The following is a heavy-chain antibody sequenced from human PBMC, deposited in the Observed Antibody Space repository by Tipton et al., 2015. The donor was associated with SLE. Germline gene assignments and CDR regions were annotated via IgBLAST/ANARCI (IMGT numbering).Heavy chain of an antibody. D-gene: IGHD3/OR15-3a*01. CDR3: ARAPGLDRDYYYYYYMDV. CDR2: VNHDRDT. Sequence: TLSLTCAVNGGSFTGYSWNWIRQAPGKGLEWIGAVNHDRDTIYNPSLKSRVTMSLDTSQNQFSLKLSSVTAADTAVYYCARAPGLDRDYYYYYYMDVWGKGTTVTVSS. CDR1: GGSFTGYS. J-gene: IGHJ6*03. V-gene: IGHV4-34*01.